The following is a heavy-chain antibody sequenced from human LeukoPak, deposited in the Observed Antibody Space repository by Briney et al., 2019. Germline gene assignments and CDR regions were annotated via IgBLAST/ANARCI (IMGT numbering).Heavy chain of an antibody. D-gene: IGHD2-21*02. V-gene: IGHV3-23*01. CDR1: GFTFSIYA. CDR2: ISGSGGST. J-gene: IGHJ4*02. Sequence: PGGSLRLSCAASGFTFSIYAMTWVRQAPGKGLEWVSTISGSGGSTVYAGSVRGRFTISRDNSKSTLNLQMNSLRAEDTAIYYCAKSAGTCGSGCYSDHWGQGTLVTVPS. CDR3: AKSAGTCGSGCYSDH.